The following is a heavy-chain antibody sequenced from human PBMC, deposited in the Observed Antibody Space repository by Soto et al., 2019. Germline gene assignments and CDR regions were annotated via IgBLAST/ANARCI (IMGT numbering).Heavy chain of an antibody. CDR1: GFTFSNYE. CDR2: ISSSGGTM. V-gene: IGHV3-48*03. Sequence: RLTCAASGFTFSNYEMNCLRQAPGKGPAWVSYISSSGGTMYYGDSVQGRLTISRDNAENSLHLQMNSLRADDTPVHYCARRGGVSGLLTSYYYYGRDVRGQGRRVTGSS. D-gene: IGHD3-16*02. CDR3: ARRGGVSGLLTSYYYYGRDV. J-gene: IGHJ6*02.